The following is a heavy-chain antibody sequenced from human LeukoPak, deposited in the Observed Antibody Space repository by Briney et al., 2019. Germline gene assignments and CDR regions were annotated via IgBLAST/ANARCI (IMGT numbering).Heavy chain of an antibody. CDR2: INHSGST. D-gene: IGHD4-17*01. V-gene: IGHV4-4*02. J-gene: IGHJ4*02. CDR3: ARRYGDSLDY. Sequence: SETLSLTCAVSGGSISSSNWWSWVRQPPGKGLEWIGEINHSGSTNYNPSLKSRVTISVDTSKNQFSLKLSSVTAADTAVYYCARRYGDSLDYWGQGTLVTVSS. CDR1: GGSISSSNW.